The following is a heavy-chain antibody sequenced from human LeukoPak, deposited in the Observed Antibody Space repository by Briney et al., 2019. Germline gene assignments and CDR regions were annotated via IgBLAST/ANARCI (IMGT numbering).Heavy chain of an antibody. J-gene: IGHJ5*02. V-gene: IGHV3-23*01. CDR2: ITGSGSNT. Sequence: PGGSLRLSCAASGFTFSGYAMSWVRQAPGKGLEWVSAITGSGSNTYSADSVKGRFTISRDNSKSTLYLQMNSLRAEDTPVYYCSKGGMATMHNWFDPWGQGTLVTVSS. CDR1: GFTFSGYA. D-gene: IGHD5-24*01. CDR3: SKGGMATMHNWFDP.